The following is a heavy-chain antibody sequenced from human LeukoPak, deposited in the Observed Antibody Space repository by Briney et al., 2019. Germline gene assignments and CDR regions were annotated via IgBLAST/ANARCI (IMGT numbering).Heavy chain of an antibody. J-gene: IGHJ4*02. CDR3: ARGPGLWFGELGYY. Sequence: GASVKVSCKASGYTFTTYAMNWVRQAPGQGLEWMGWINPNSGGTNYAQKFQGRVTMTRDTSISTAYMELSRLRSDDTAVYYCARGPGLWFGELGYYWGQGTLVTVSS. V-gene: IGHV1-2*02. D-gene: IGHD3-10*01. CDR1: GYTFTTYA. CDR2: INPNSGGT.